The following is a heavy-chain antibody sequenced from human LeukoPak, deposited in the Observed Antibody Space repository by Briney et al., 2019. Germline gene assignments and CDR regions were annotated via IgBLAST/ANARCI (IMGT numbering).Heavy chain of an antibody. V-gene: IGHV1/OR15-1*01. Sequence: ASVKVSCKASGYIFTDYYMHWVRQAPGQELGWMGRINPNSGGTNYAQKFQGRVTMTRDTSISTAYTELSSLRSEDTAVYYCARSSRELGGYAPWELMPPFDYWGQGTLVTVSS. CDR3: ARSSRELGGYAPWELMPPFDY. D-gene: IGHD1-7*01. CDR1: GYIFTDYY. J-gene: IGHJ4*02. CDR2: INPNSGGT.